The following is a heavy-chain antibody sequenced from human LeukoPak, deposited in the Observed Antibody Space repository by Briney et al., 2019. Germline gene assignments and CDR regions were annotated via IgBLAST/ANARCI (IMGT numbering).Heavy chain of an antibody. D-gene: IGHD1-26*01. CDR3: ARGQRGSYAAFDI. Sequence: GGSLRLSCAASGFTFSSYSMNWVRQAPGKGLEWVSSISSSSSYIYYADSVKGRFTISRDNAKNLLYLQMNSLRAEDTAVYYCARGQRGSYAAFDIWGQGTMVTVSS. V-gene: IGHV3-21*01. J-gene: IGHJ3*02. CDR2: ISSSSSYI. CDR1: GFTFSSYS.